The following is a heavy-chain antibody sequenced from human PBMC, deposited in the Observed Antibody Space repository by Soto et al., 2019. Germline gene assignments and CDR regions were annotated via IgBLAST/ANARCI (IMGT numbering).Heavy chain of an antibody. D-gene: IGHD3-16*02. Sequence: SSETLSLTCAVYGGSFSGYYWSWIRQPPGKGLEWIGEINHSGSTNYNPSLKSRVTISVDTSKNQFSLKLSSVTAADTAVYYCARGLPFMDDYIWGXYRPYYFAYWGQGTLVTVSS. J-gene: IGHJ4*02. CDR1: GGSFSGYY. V-gene: IGHV4-34*01. CDR3: ARGLPFMDDYIWGXYRPYYFAY. CDR2: INHSGST.